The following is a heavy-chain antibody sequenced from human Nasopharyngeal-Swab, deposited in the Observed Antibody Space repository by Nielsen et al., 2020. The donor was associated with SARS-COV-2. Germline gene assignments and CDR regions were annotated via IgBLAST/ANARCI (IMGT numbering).Heavy chain of an antibody. J-gene: IGHJ4*02. D-gene: IGHD3-16*02. CDR3: TTDRNYDYVWGSYRYEGY. CDR1: GFTFSNAW. V-gene: IGHV3-15*01. CDR2: IKSKTDGGTT. Sequence: GESLKISCAASGFTFSNAWMSWVRQAPGKGPEWVGRIKSKTDGGTTDYAAPVKGRFTISRDDSKNTLYLQMNSLKTEDTAVYYCTTDRNYDYVWGSYRYEGYWGQGTLVTVSS.